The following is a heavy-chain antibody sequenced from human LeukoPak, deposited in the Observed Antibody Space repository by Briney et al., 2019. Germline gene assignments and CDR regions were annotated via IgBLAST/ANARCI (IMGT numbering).Heavy chain of an antibody. CDR2: INPDGNKK. D-gene: IGHD5-18*01. Sequence: GSLRLTCAVSGLTLSSSWMDLVRQAQGKGLEWVASINPDGNKKYSADSVKGRFTISRDNAENSLYLQMNSLRVEDTAFYYCARDLAYSRLDYWGQGMLVTVSS. CDR3: ARDLAYSRLDY. CDR1: GLTLSSSW. V-gene: IGHV3-7*01. J-gene: IGHJ4*02.